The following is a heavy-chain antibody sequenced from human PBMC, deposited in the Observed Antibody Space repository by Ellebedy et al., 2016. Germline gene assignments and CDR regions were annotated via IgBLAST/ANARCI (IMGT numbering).Heavy chain of an antibody. J-gene: IGHJ3*02. Sequence: GESLKISXAASGFTFSSYSMNWVRQAPGKGLEWVSYISSSSTIYYADSVKGRFTISRDNAKNSLYLQMNSLRAEDTAVYYCARAQYCSSTSCYTRAAFDIWGQGTMVTVSS. CDR2: ISSSSTI. D-gene: IGHD2-2*02. CDR1: GFTFSSYS. CDR3: ARAQYCSSTSCYTRAAFDI. V-gene: IGHV3-48*04.